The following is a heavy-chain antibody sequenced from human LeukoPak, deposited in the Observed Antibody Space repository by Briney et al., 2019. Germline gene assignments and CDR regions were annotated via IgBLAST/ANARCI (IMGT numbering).Heavy chain of an antibody. J-gene: IGHJ4*02. V-gene: IGHV3-13*01. Sequence: PGGSLRLSCAASGFTFSSNDMHWVRQAPGKGLEWVSTIATAGDTYYPGSVKGRFTISRENAKNSLYLQMNNLRAGDTAVYYCARGAYYYDSSSYYGAPYYFDYWGQGTVVTVSS. D-gene: IGHD3-22*01. CDR1: GFTFSSND. CDR3: ARGAYYYDSSSYYGAPYYFDY. CDR2: IATAGDT.